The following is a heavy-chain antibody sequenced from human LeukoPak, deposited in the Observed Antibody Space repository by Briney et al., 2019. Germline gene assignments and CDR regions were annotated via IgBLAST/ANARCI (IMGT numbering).Heavy chain of an antibody. CDR2: VSGVVAKT. V-gene: IGHV3-23*01. D-gene: IGHD3-10*01. CDR3: ARRVQPNAGPFDS. J-gene: IGHJ4*02. Sequence: GGSLRLSCAAAGFTFSGCALSWVRQVPGEGREWVAGVSGVVAKTYYADSVKDRFTISRDNSKNTLFLQMDRLRAEDTAVYYCARRVQPNAGPFDSWGQGTLASVS. CDR1: GFTFSGCA.